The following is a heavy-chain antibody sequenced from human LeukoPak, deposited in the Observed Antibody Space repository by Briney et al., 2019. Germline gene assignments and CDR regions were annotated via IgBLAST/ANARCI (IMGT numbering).Heavy chain of an antibody. V-gene: IGHV1-8*01. J-gene: IGHJ6*02. CDR3: ARGASESYYYYCGMDV. CDR2: MNPNSGKT. CDR1: GYTFTSYD. Sequence: GASVTVSCKASGYTFTSYDINWVRQATGQGLEWMGCMNPNSGKTGYAQKFQGRVTMTRNTSISTAYMELSSLRYEDTAVYYCARGASESYYYYCGMDVWGQGTTATVSS.